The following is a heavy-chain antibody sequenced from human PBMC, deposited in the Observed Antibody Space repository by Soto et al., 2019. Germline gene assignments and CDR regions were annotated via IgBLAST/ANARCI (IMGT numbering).Heavy chain of an antibody. Sequence: ASVKVSGKASGYTFTSYGISWVRQAPGQGLEWMGWISAYNGNTNYAQKLQGRVTMTTDTSTSTAYMELRSLRSDDTAVYYCAREHYYGSGSYYRAEIDYWGKGTLVTVSS. CDR2: ISAYNGNT. CDR1: GYTFTSYG. V-gene: IGHV1-18*04. D-gene: IGHD3-10*01. J-gene: IGHJ4*02. CDR3: AREHYYGSGSYYRAEIDY.